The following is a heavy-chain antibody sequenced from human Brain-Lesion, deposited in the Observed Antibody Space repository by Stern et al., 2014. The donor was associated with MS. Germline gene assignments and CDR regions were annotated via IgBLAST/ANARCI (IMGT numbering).Heavy chain of an antibody. D-gene: IGHD6-13*01. J-gene: IGHJ4*02. Sequence: VQLMESGPGLVKPSGTLSLTCAVSGGSISSSNWWSWVRQSPGKGLEWIGESDHSGSTIYNPPLKSRVPVSVDKPKTRFPLNLRSVTAADTAVYFCARFPASRPHVFDSWGQGTLVTVSS. CDR1: GGSISSSNW. CDR3: ARFPASRPHVFDS. CDR2: SDHSGST. V-gene: IGHV4-4*02.